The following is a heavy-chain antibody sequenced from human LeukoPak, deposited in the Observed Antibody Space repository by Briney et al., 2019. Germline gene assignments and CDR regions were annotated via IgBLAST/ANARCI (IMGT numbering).Heavy chain of an antibody. D-gene: IGHD2-15*01. CDR3: ARDLGPRYCSGGSCPSEIDY. CDR1: GYTFTSYG. CDR2: ISAYNGNT. V-gene: IGHV1-18*01. J-gene: IGHJ4*02. Sequence: ASVKVSCKASGYTFTSYGISWVRQAPGQGLEWMGWISAYNGNTNYAQKLQGRVTMTTVTSTSTAYMELRSLRSDDTAVYYCARDLGPRYCSGGSCPSEIDYWGQGTLVTVSS.